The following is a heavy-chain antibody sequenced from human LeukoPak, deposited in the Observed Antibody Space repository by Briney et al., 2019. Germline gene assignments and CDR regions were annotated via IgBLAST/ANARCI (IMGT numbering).Heavy chain of an antibody. CDR3: AREKTPNWNYRLAWFDP. CDR2: IYYSGST. J-gene: IGHJ5*02. CDR1: GGSISSYY. D-gene: IGHD1-7*01. V-gene: IGHV4-39*07. Sequence: PSQTLSLTCTVSGGSISSYYWSWIRQPPGKGLEWIGSIYYSGSTYYNPSLKSRVTISVDTSKNQFSLKLSSVTAADTAVYYCAREKTPNWNYRLAWFDPWGQGTLVTVSS.